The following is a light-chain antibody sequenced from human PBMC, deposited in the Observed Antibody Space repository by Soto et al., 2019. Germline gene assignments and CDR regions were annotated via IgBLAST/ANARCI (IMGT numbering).Light chain of an antibody. CDR1: QTIGSH. Sequence: DIQMTQSPSSLSASIGDRVTITCRAGQTIGSHLNWYQQKPGKAPKLLIFAASNLKSGVPSRFSGSGSGTDFTLTINSLQPEDFASYYCQQTYTGANFGQGTRLDIK. V-gene: IGKV1-39*01. J-gene: IGKJ5*01. CDR3: QQTYTGAN. CDR2: AAS.